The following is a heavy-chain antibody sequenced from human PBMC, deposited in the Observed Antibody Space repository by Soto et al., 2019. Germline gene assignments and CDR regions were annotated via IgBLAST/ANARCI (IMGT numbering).Heavy chain of an antibody. D-gene: IGHD6-13*01. CDR2: IYYSGST. CDR3: ARYRSIAAAGIDY. V-gene: IGHV4-39*01. J-gene: IGHJ4*02. Sequence: SETLSLTCTVSGGSISSSSYYWGWIRQPPGKGLEWIGSIYYSGSTYYNPSLKSRVTISVDTSKNQFSLKLSSVTAADTAVYYCARYRSIAAAGIDYWGQGTLVTVSS. CDR1: GGSISSSSYY.